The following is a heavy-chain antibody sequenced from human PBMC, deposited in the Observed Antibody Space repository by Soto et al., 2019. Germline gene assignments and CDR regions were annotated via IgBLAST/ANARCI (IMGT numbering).Heavy chain of an antibody. D-gene: IGHD2-15*01. V-gene: IGHV4-59*12. Sequence: SETLSLTCTVSGGSISSYYWSWIRQPPGKGLEWIGYIYYSGSTNYNPSLKSRVTISVDTSKNQFSLKLSSVTAADTAVYYCARDYPHSKDIVVEAVAPEFDYWGQGTLVTVSS. J-gene: IGHJ4*02. CDR1: GGSISSYY. CDR2: IYYSGST. CDR3: ARDYPHSKDIVVEAVAPEFDY.